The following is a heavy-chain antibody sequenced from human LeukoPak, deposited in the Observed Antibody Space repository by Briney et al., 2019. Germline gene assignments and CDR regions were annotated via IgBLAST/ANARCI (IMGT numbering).Heavy chain of an antibody. Sequence: GGSLRLSCAASGFTFSSSAMSWVRQAPGKGLEWVSAISNNGGYTYYADSVQGRFTISRDNSKSTLCLQMNSLKAEDTAVYYCAKQLGYCSDGSCYFPYWGQGTLATVSS. V-gene: IGHV3-23*01. CDR3: AKQLGYCSDGSCYFPY. J-gene: IGHJ4*02. CDR1: GFTFSSSA. D-gene: IGHD2-15*01. CDR2: ISNNGGYT.